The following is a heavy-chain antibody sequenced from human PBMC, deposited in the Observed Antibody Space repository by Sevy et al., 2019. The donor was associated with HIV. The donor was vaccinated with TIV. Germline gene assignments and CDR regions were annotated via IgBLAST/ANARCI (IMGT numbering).Heavy chain of an antibody. V-gene: IGHV4-30-4*01. J-gene: IGHJ4*02. Sequence: SETLSLTCTVSGDSISSGDSCWSWIRQPPGKGLEWIGYFFYSGNTYYNPSLKSRATISLDTSNNRFSLNLRSVTAADTAVYYCARDSSGYSVLDYWGQGNLVTVSS. CDR1: GDSISSGDSC. CDR3: ARDSSGYSVLDY. D-gene: IGHD3-22*01. CDR2: FFYSGNT.